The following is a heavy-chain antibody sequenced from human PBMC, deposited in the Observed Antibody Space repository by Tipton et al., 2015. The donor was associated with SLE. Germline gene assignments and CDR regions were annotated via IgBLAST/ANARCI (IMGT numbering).Heavy chain of an antibody. V-gene: IGHV1-69*09. CDR1: GGTFSSYT. CDR3: ARASRGYSYGYYYYGMDV. D-gene: IGHD5-18*01. CDR2: IIPILGIV. Sequence: QLVQSGAEMKKPGSSVKVSCKASGGTFSSYTISWVRQAPGQGLEWMGRIIPILGIVNYAQKFQGRVTITADKSTSTAYMELSSLRSEDTAGYYCARASRGYSYGYYYYGMDVWGQGTTHRLL. J-gene: IGHJ6*02.